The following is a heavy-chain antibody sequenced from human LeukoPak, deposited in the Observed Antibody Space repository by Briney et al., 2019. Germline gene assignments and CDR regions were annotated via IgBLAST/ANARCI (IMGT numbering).Heavy chain of an antibody. CDR2: IYYSGST. J-gene: IGHJ6*03. CDR1: GVPLSNGDYY. D-gene: IGHD6-19*01. CDR3: ARARIAVAGNDYYYYYMDV. Sequence: SQTLSLTCSVSGVPLSNGDYYWNWIRQPPGKGLEWIGYIYYSGSTYYNPSLKSRVTISLDTSKNQFSLELSSVTAADTAMYYCARARIAVAGNDYYYYYMDVWGKGTTVTVSS. V-gene: IGHV4-30-4*08.